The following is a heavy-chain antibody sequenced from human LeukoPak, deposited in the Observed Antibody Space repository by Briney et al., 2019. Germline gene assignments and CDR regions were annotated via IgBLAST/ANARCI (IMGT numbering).Heavy chain of an antibody. J-gene: IGHJ4*02. V-gene: IGHV3-73*01. CDR1: GFTFSGSA. CDR3: TGQATSPDY. CDR2: IRSKANRYAT. D-gene: IGHD5-24*01. Sequence: PGGSLRLSCAASGFTFSGSAMHWVRQASGKGLEWVGRIRSKANRYATVYAASVNGRFTYSRDHSKNTAYLQMNSLKTEHTAVYYCTGQATSPDYWGQGPLVTVSS.